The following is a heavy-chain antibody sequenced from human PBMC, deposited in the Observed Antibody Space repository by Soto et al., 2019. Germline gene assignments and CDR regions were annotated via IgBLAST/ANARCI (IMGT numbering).Heavy chain of an antibody. J-gene: IGHJ4*02. CDR1: GYTLTELS. Sequence: QVQLIQSGAEVKKPGASVKVSCKVSGYTLTELSIHWVRQAPGKGLEWMGCFNPEDDETIYAQKFHGRVSLTEDTSTDTAHMELSSLTSEDTAVYYCATFPDYWGQGTLVTVSS. CDR2: FNPEDDET. CDR3: ATFPDY. V-gene: IGHV1-24*01.